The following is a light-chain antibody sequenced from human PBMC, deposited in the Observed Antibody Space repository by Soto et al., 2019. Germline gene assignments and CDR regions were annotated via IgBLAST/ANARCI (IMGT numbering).Light chain of an antibody. CDR3: CSYTSSSTHV. CDR1: SSDVGGYNF. Sequence: QSALTQPASVSGSPGQSITISCTGTSSDVGGYNFVSWYQQHPGKVPKLMIFDVNRRPSGVSDRLSGSKSGNTSSLTISGLQAEDEGDYYCCSYTSSSTHVFGGGTKLTVL. J-gene: IGLJ1*01. V-gene: IGLV2-14*03. CDR2: DVN.